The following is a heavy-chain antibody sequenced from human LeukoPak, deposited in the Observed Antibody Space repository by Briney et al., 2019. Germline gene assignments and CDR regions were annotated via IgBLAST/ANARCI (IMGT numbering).Heavy chain of an antibody. V-gene: IGHV4-31*03. CDR3: ARARALQQWLGGYFDY. Sequence: SETLSLTCTVSGGSIRSGGYYWSWIRQHPGKGLEWIGYIYYSGNTFYNPSLKSRVTISVDTSKNQFSLKLSSVTAANTAVYYCARARALQQWLGGYFDYWGQGTLVTVSS. CDR2: IYYSGNT. CDR1: GGSIRSGGYY. J-gene: IGHJ4*02. D-gene: IGHD6-19*01.